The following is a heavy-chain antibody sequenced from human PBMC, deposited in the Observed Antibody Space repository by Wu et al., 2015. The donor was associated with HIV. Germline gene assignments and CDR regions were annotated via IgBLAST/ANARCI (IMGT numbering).Heavy chain of an antibody. CDR2: IVPLFDAP. D-gene: IGHD3-22*01. J-gene: IGHJ4*02. CDR1: GGTLSTYA. CDR3: ARLQSLSGFYSNADY. Sequence: QVQLVQSGAEVKKPGSSVRVSCKASGGTLSTYAINWVRQAPGQGLEWMGRIVPLFDAPNYAQRFQGRVTMTRDTAVSTAYMELNSLRSDDTAVYYCARLQSLSGFYSNADYWGQGTLVTVSS. V-gene: IGHV1-69*05.